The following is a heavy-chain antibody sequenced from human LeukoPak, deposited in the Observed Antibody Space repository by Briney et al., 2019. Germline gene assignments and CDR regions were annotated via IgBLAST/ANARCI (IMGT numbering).Heavy chain of an antibody. CDR1: GYTLTELS. CDR3: ATVPKPVRYGDYSSGAFDY. J-gene: IGHJ4*02. V-gene: IGHV1-24*01. D-gene: IGHD4-17*01. CDR2: FDPEDGVT. Sequence: ASVKVSCKVSGYTLTELSMHWVRQAPGKGLEWMGGFDPEDGVTIYAQKFQGRVTMTEDTSTDTAYMELSSLRSEDTAVYYCATVPKPVRYGDYSSGAFDYWGQGTLVTVSS.